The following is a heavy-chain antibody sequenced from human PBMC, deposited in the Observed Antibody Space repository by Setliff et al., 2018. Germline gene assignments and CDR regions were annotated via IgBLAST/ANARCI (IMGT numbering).Heavy chain of an antibody. V-gene: IGHV1-18*01. CDR1: GYTFISYG. J-gene: IGHJ4*02. Sequence: GASVKVSCKASGYTFISYGISWVRQAPGQGLEWMGWISAYNGNTNYAQRFQGRVTMTTDTSTSTFYMELNSLGSDDTAVYYCARDRDNYDSSGYFVYWGQGTLVTVSS. CDR3: ARDRDNYDSSGYFVY. D-gene: IGHD3-22*01. CDR2: ISAYNGNT.